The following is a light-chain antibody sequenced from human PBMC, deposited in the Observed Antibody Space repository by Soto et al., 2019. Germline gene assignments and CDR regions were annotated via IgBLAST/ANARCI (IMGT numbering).Light chain of an antibody. V-gene: IGLV2-23*01. CDR2: EGS. CDR3: CSFAGSSHGV. CDR1: SSDVGCYNL. J-gene: IGLJ3*02. Sequence: QSALTQPASGSGAPGPASTISCTGTSSDVGCYNLVSCYQQHPGKEPKLRIDEGSKRQSGVSNRFSDYKSGNTASRTISGLQAEDEAECYCCSFAGSSHGVFGGGTKLTVL.